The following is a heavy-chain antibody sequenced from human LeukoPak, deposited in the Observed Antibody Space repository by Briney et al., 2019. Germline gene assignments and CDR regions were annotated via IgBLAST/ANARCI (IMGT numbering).Heavy chain of an antibody. Sequence: SQTLSLTCTVSGGSISSDGYYWSWIRQHPGKGLEWIEYIYYSGSTYYNPSLKSRVTISVDTSKNQFSLNLDSVTAADTAVYYCARANILTGPNYWGQGTLVTVSS. V-gene: IGHV4-31*03. CDR3: ARANILTGPNY. CDR1: GGSISSDGYY. CDR2: IYYSGST. J-gene: IGHJ4*02. D-gene: IGHD3-9*01.